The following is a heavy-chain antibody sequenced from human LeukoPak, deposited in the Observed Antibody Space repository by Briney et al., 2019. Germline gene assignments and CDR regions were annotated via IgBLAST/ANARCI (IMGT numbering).Heavy chain of an antibody. CDR2: ISAYNGNT. V-gene: IGHV1-18*01. D-gene: IGHD1-26*01. CDR1: GYTFTSYG. J-gene: IGHJ6*03. Sequence: GASVKVSCKASGYTFTSYGISWVRQAPGQGLEWMGWISAYNGNTNYAQKLQGRVTMTTDTSTSTAYMELSSLGSEDTAVYYCARGVSGSYDYYYMDVWGKGTTVTVSS. CDR3: ARGVSGSYDYYYMDV.